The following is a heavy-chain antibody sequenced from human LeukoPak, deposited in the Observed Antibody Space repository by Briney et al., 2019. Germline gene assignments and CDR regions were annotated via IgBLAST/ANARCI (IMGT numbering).Heavy chain of an antibody. Sequence: PGGSLRLSCAASGFTFSSYWMSWVRQAPGKGLEWVANIKQDGSEKYYVDSVKGRFTISRDNAKNSLYLQMNSLRAEDTAVYYCARDSGRGSYLEPYYYGMDVWGQGTTVTVSS. CDR3: ARDSGRGSYLEPYYYGMDV. CDR2: IKQDGSEK. CDR1: GFTFSSYW. J-gene: IGHJ6*02. V-gene: IGHV3-7*04. D-gene: IGHD1-26*01.